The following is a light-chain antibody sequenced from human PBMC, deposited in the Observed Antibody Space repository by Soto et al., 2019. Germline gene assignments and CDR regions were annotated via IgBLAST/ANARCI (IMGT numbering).Light chain of an antibody. J-gene: IGLJ1*01. CDR1: SSDVGSSKL. CDR2: EGD. Sequence: QSALTQPASVSGSPGQSITISCSGTSSDVGSSKLVSWYQQCPGKAPKLIIFEGDRRPSGVSGRFSGSKSGNTASLTISGLQAEDEADYYCCSFARSSTFYVFGTGTKLTVL. V-gene: IGLV2-23*01. CDR3: CSFARSSTFYV.